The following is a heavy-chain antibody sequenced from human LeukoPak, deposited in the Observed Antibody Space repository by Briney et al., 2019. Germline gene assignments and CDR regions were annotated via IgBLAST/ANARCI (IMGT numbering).Heavy chain of an antibody. Sequence: GGSLRLSCAASGFTISGYWMTWVCQAPGKGLEWVANIKQDGSEKTYVDSVKGRFTISRDNAKNSIFLQMNSLRVEDMAMYYCVRDGGTDWYDPWGQGTLVSVSS. V-gene: IGHV3-7*01. CDR2: IKQDGSEK. J-gene: IGHJ5*02. CDR1: GFTISGYW. D-gene: IGHD3-16*01. CDR3: VRDGGTDWYDP.